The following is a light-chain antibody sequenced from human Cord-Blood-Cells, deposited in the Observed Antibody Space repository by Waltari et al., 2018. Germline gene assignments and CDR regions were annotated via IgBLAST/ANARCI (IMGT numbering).Light chain of an antibody. CDR1: LSVSSY. CDR2: EAT. CDR3: HRRRNWPPLT. J-gene: IGKJ4*01. Sequence: EIVLTPPPASLSLTPRERATLPCRASLSVSSYLAWYQQKPGHAPSLLIYEATNSATSITGRFSGSGSGPHFTLTICSLEPEYFAVYYCHRRRNWPPLTIGGGTKVAV. V-gene: IGKV3-11*01.